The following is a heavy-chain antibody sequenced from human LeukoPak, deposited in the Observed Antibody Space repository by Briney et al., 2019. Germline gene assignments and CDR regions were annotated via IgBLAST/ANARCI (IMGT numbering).Heavy chain of an antibody. Sequence: GGSLRLSCGASGLSVSSYAMSWDRQAPGKGLEWASTIIGSAANTYYADSVKGRFTISRDDSKNTVYLQMNSLRAEDTAVYSCALFSSGTSYRGLDQWGHGTLVTVSS. CDR1: GLSVSSYA. D-gene: IGHD3-10*01. V-gene: IGHV3-23*01. CDR2: IIGSAANT. J-gene: IGHJ4*01. CDR3: ALFSSGTSYRGLDQ.